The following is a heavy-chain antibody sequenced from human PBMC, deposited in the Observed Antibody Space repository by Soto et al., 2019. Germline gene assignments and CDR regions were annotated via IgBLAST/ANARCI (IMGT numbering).Heavy chain of an antibody. CDR1: GYTFTSYA. D-gene: IGHD2-15*01. Sequence: SVKFSCKASGYTFTSYAISWVRQAPGQGLEWMGGIIPIFGTANYAQKFQGRVTITADESTSTAYMELSSLRSEDTAVYYCARDLGCSGGSCWDYWGQGTLVTSPQ. CDR3: ARDLGCSGGSCWDY. CDR2: IIPIFGTA. V-gene: IGHV1-69*13. J-gene: IGHJ4*02.